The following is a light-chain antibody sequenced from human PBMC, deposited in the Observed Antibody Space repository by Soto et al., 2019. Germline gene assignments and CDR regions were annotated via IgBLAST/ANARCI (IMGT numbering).Light chain of an antibody. CDR2: EVT. Sequence: QPALTQPGSGSGSPGQSITSSCAGSRGDVATYNYVSWYQQHPGKSPKLMIYEVTNRPSGDSNRFYASKSGNTASLTISGLQGEHADHYDCSSFTISSTYVFGPGTKATVL. CDR3: SSFTISSTYV. V-gene: IGLV2-14*01. CDR1: RGDVATYNY. J-gene: IGLJ1*01.